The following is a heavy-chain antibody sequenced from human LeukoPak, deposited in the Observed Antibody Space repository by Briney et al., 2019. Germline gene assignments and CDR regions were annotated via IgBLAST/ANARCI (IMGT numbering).Heavy chain of an antibody. CDR2: INSDGSST. V-gene: IGHV3-74*01. CDR1: GFTFSSYW. CDR3: ERDYGA. D-gene: IGHD4/OR15-4a*01. Sequence: GGSLRLSCAASGFTFSSYWVHWVRQAPGKGLVWVSPINSDGSSTSYADFVKGRFTISRDNAKNTVYLQMNSLRVDDTAIYYCERDYGAWGQGTLVTVSP. J-gene: IGHJ5*02.